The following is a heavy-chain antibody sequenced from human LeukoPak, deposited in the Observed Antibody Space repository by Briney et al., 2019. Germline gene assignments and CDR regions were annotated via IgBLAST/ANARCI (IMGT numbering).Heavy chain of an antibody. J-gene: IGHJ4*02. CDR3: ASTPIIDWSGYWYYFDY. D-gene: IGHD3-3*01. CDR1: GYTFTSYG. V-gene: IGHV1-18*01. CDR2: ISAYNGNK. Sequence: ASVKVSCKASGYTFTSYGIIWVRQAPGQGLEWMGWISAYNGNKNYAQKLQGRVTMTTDTSTSTAYMELRSLRSDDTAVYYCASTPIIDWSGYWYYFDYWGQGTLVTVSS.